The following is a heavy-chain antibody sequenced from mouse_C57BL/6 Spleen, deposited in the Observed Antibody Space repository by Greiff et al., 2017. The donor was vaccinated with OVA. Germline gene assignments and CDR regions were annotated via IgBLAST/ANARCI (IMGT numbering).Heavy chain of an antibody. Sequence: EVQLVESGGGLVKPGGSLKLSCAASGFTFSDYGMHWVRQAPEKGLEWVAYISSGSSTIYYADTVKGRFTISRDNAKNTLFLQMTSLRSEDTAMYYCARQGYYGSISYYAMDYWGQGTSVTVSS. CDR1: GFTFSDYG. V-gene: IGHV5-17*01. J-gene: IGHJ4*01. CDR3: ARQGYYGSISYYAMDY. D-gene: IGHD1-1*01. CDR2: ISSGSSTI.